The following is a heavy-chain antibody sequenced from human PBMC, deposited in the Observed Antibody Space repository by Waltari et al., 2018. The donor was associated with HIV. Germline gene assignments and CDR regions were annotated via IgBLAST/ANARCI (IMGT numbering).Heavy chain of an antibody. CDR1: GYTVNCYD. J-gene: IGHJ4*02. CDR2: MNPNSGNA. CDR3: ARVPPYDSSGYFFDY. Sequence: QVQLVQSGAEVKKPGASVNVSRKAHGYTVNCYDHNSDGQATGQGLEWMGWMNPNSGNAGYAQKFQGRVTMTRKSSISTAYMELSSLRSEDTAVYYCARVPPYDSSGYFFDYWGQGTLVTVSS. V-gene: IGHV1-8*01. D-gene: IGHD3-22*01.